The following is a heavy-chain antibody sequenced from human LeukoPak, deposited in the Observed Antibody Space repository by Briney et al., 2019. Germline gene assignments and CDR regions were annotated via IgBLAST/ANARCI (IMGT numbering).Heavy chain of an antibody. CDR2: IYTSGSTNY. J-gene: IGHJ3*02. CDR3: ASGDANTAAAFDI. V-gene: IGHV4-4*07. Sequence: SETLSLTCTVSGGSISGYYWNWIRQPAGKGLEWIGRIYTSGSTNYNYNPSLKSRVTMPVDTSKSQFSLKLSSVTAADTAVYYCASGDANTAAAFDIWGQGTMVTVSS. CDR1: GGSISGYY. D-gene: IGHD4-17*01.